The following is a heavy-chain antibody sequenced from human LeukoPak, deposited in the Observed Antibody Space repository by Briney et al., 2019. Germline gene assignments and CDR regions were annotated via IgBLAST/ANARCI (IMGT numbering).Heavy chain of an antibody. V-gene: IGHV5-51*01. CDR3: ARHYYYDSSGYPYYFDY. Sequence: GESLKISCRGSGYRFTTSWIAWVRQMPGKGLECMGIIYPGDSDTRYSPSFQGQVTISADKSISTAYLQWSSLKASDSAMYYCARHYYYDSSGYPYYFDYWGQGTLVTVSS. CDR2: IYPGDSDT. D-gene: IGHD3-22*01. J-gene: IGHJ4*02. CDR1: GYRFTTSW.